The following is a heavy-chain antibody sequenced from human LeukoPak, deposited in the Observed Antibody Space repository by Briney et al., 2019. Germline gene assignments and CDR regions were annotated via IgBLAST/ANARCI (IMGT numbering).Heavy chain of an antibody. D-gene: IGHD2-2*01. J-gene: IGHJ5*02. V-gene: IGHV1-69*13. Sequence: EASVKVSCKASGYTFTSYGISWVRQAPGQGLEWMGGIIPLFGTANYAQKFQGRVTITADESTSTVYMELSSLRSEDTAVYYCARDWGGYCSSTSCSWGQGTLVTVSS. CDR1: GYTFTSYG. CDR3: ARDWGGYCSSTSCS. CDR2: IIPLFGTA.